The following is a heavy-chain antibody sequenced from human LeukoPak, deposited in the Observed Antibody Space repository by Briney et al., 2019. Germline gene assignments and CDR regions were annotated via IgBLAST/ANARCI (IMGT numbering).Heavy chain of an antibody. CDR1: GGTFSSYA. CDR2: IIPIFGTA. Sequence: ASVKVSCKASGGTFSSYAISWVRQAPGQGLEWMGRIIPIFGTANYAQRFQGRVTINTDESTRTAYVELSDLRSEGAAGYYLARDVSDYDILPGQKTPYFDYGARE. J-gene: IGHJ4*02. V-gene: IGHV1-69*05. CDR3: ARDVSDYDILPGQKTPYFDY. D-gene: IGHD3-9*01.